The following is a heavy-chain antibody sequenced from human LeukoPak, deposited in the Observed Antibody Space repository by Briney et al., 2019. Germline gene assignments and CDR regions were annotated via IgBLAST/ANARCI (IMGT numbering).Heavy chain of an antibody. V-gene: IGHV1-69*01. CDR1: GGTFSSYA. CDR3: ARGITVGATTYGAFDI. J-gene: IGHJ3*02. CDR2: IIPILGTA. Sequence: ASVKVSCKASGGTFSSYAISWVRQAPGQGLEWMGGIIPILGTANYAQKFQGRVTITADESTSTAYMELSSLRSEDTAVYYCARGITVGATTYGAFDIWGQGTMVTVSS. D-gene: IGHD1-26*01.